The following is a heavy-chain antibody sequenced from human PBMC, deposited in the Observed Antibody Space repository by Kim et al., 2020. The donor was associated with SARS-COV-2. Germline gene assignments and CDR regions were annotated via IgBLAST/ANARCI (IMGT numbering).Heavy chain of an antibody. CDR1: GFTFSSYA. CDR3: AKETRGWYFSPLRGYYGMDV. Sequence: GGSLRLSCAASGFTFSSYAMSWVRQAPGKGLEWVSAISGSGGSTYYADSVKGRFTISRDNSKNTLYLQMNSLRAEDTAVYYCAKETRGWYFSPLRGYYGMDVWGQGTTVTVSS. J-gene: IGHJ6*02. CDR2: ISGSGGST. V-gene: IGHV3-23*01. D-gene: IGHD6-19*01.